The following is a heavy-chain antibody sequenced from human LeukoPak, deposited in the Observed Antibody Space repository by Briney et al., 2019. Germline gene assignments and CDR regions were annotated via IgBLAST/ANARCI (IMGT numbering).Heavy chain of an antibody. CDR3: ARGGGLDV. CDR1: GFTFSSYW. Sequence: GGSLRLSCAASGFTFSSYWMNWARQAPGKGLEWVASINNNGNVNYYVDSVKGRFTISRDNAKNSLYLKMSNLRAEDTAVYFCARGGGLDVWXQXATVTVSS. V-gene: IGHV3-7*03. J-gene: IGHJ6*01. D-gene: IGHD3-16*01. CDR2: INNNGNVN.